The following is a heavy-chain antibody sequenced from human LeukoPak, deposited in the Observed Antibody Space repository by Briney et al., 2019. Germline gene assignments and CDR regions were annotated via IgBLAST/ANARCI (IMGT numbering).Heavy chain of an antibody. V-gene: IGHV1-69*05. CDR1: GGTFSSYA. CDR3: ARGWCGGNCYLAFDI. CDR2: IIPIFGTA. D-gene: IGHD2-21*02. Sequence: SVKVSCKASGGTFSSYAISWVRQAPGQGLEWMGGIIPIFGTANYAQKFQGRVTITTDESTSTAYMELSSLRSEDTAVYYCARGWCGGNCYLAFDIWGQGTMVTVSS. J-gene: IGHJ3*02.